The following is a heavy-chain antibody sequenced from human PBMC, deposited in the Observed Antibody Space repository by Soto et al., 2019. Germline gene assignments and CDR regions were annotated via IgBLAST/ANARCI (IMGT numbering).Heavy chain of an antibody. CDR2: ISYDGGHR. CDR1: GYTFSSYG. CDR3: ATGWDYFDY. V-gene: IGHV3-30*03. D-gene: IGHD1-26*01. J-gene: IGHJ4*02. Sequence: QVQLVESGGGVVQPERSLRLSCAASGYTFSSYGMHWVRQAPGKGLEWVAVISYDGGHRYYADSVKGRFTISRDNSKNTLYLQMNSLRPEDTAVYYCATGWDYFDYWGQGTLVTVSS.